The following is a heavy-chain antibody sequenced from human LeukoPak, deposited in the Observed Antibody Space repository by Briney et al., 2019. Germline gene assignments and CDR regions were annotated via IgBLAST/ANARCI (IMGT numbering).Heavy chain of an antibody. CDR1: GGSISSYY. D-gene: IGHD3-3*01. CDR3: ARFRSGLGYWFDP. V-gene: IGHV4-59*08. J-gene: IGHJ5*02. Sequence: PSETLSLTCTVSGGSISSYYWSWIRQPPGKGLEWIGYIYYSGSTNYNPSLKSRVTISVDTSKNQFSLKLSSVTAADTAVYYCARFRSGLGYWFDPWGQGTLVTASS. CDR2: IYYSGST.